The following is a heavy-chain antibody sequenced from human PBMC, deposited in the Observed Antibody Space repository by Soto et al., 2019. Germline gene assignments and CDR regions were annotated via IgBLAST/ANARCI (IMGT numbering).Heavy chain of an antibody. V-gene: IGHV1-69*13. CDR2: IVPMFGTA. Sequence: SVKVSCKASGGTFSRYSLSWVRQAPGQGPEWMGGIVPMFGTANYAQKFQGRVTITADESTSTAYMQLSSLRSEDTAVYYCARGVYYDSRGYYFFFWGQGTLVNVSS. CDR3: ARGVYYDSRGYYFFF. D-gene: IGHD3-22*01. CDR1: GGTFSRYS. J-gene: IGHJ4*02.